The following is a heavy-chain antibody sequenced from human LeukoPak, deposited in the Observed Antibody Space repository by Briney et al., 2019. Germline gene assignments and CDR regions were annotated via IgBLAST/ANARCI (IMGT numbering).Heavy chain of an antibody. CDR3: ARAGEGYGLVGYYYYMDV. D-gene: IGHD5-18*01. CDR1: GFTFSSYA. Sequence: GGSLRLSCAASGFTFSSYAMHWVRQAPGKGLEWVAVISYDGSNKYYADSVKGRFTISRDNSKNTLYLQMNSLRAEDTAVYYCARAGEGYGLVGYYYYMDVWGKGTTVTVSS. V-gene: IGHV3-30*04. CDR2: ISYDGSNK. J-gene: IGHJ6*03.